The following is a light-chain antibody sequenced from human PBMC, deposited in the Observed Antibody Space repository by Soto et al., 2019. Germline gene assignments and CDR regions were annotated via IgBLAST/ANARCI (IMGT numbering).Light chain of an antibody. J-gene: IGKJ1*01. Sequence: EIVLTQSPGTLSLSPGERATLSCRASQSVSSSSLGWYQQKPGQAPRLLLYAASSRATGIPDRFSGSGSGTDFTLTISRLEPEDFAVYYCRQYGDSPLTFGQGTKVDI. CDR3: RQYGDSPLT. CDR1: QSVSSSS. V-gene: IGKV3-20*01. CDR2: AAS.